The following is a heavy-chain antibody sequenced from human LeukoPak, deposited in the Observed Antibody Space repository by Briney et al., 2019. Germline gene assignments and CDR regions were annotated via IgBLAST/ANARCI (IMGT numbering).Heavy chain of an antibody. V-gene: IGHV3-33*06. D-gene: IGHD3-22*01. CDR1: GFTFSNYG. J-gene: IGHJ4*02. Sequence: GGSLRLSCAVSGFTFSNYGMHWVRQAPGKGLEWVAVIWYDGSYKSYAASVKGRFTISRDNSKNTLYLQMNSLRAEDTAVYYCAKDHPFDYYYDSSGYLLYWGQGTLVTVSS. CDR2: IWYDGSYK. CDR3: AKDHPFDYYYDSSGYLLY.